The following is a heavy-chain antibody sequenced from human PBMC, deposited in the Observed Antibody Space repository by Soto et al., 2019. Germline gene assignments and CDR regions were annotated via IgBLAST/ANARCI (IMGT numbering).Heavy chain of an antibody. CDR2: ITGSGGRT. CDR1: TFTFSTYA. D-gene: IGHD4-17*01. CDR3: TRDPNGYYIGAFDF. J-gene: IGHJ3*01. V-gene: IGHV3-23*01. Sequence: EVQLLEPGGGLVQPGVSLRLSCAASTFTFSTYAMTWVRQAPGKGLEWVASITGSGGRTVYADSLKGRFTISRDNSKNTLYLQMNSLRAEDAAVYYCTRDPNGYYIGAFDFWGQGTVVTVSS.